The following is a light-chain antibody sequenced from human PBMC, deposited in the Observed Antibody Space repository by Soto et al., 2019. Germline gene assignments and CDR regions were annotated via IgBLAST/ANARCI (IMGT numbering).Light chain of an antibody. Sequence: QSALTQPASLSGSPGQSITISCNGTSSDVGAFNYVSWYQQHPGKTPKLIIYEVTNRPSGVSNRFSGSKSGNTASLTISGLQAEDEADYYCNAYASTSARLFGGGTKLTVL. V-gene: IGLV2-14*01. J-gene: IGLJ3*02. CDR3: NAYASTSARL. CDR2: EVT. CDR1: SSDVGAFNY.